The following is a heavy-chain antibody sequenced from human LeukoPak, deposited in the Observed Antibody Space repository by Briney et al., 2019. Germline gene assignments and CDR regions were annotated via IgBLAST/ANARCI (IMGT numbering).Heavy chain of an antibody. Sequence: GGSLRLSCAASGFTFSSYAMHWVRQAPGKGLEYVSAISSNGGSTYYANSVKGRFTISRDNSKNTLYLQMGSLRAEDMAVYYCASGLRLDYWGQGTLVTVSS. CDR2: ISSNGGST. CDR3: ASGLRLDY. CDR1: GFTFSSYA. D-gene: IGHD4-17*01. V-gene: IGHV3-64*01. J-gene: IGHJ4*02.